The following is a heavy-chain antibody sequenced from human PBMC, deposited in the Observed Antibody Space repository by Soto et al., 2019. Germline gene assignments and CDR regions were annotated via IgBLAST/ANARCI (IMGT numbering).Heavy chain of an antibody. CDR3: AGDPGVYDHGWGRYRPRNWFDA. D-gene: IGHD3-16*02. CDR2: IWYDGSNE. J-gene: IGHJ5*02. CDR1: VFSLGNYG. V-gene: IGHV3-33*01. Sequence: GGSLRLSCGATVFSLGNYGMHLVRQAPGKGLECVSVIWYDGSNEYYADSVKGRFTISRYKSKDTLYLQMNSLRVEDTAVYYCAGDPGVYDHGWGRYRPRNWFDAWGQGTMVTVSS.